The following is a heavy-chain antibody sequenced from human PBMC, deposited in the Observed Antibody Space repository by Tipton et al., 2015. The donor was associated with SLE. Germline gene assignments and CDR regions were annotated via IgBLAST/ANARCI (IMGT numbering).Heavy chain of an antibody. D-gene: IGHD2-2*01. J-gene: IGHJ4*02. V-gene: IGHV4-31*03. CDR3: ASGGRYCSSTSCYYFDS. Sequence: TLSLTCTVSGGSISSGGYYWSWIRQHPGKGLEWFGYSDYSGSNYDNPSLKSRVTISVDTSKNQFSLKLSSVTAADTAVYYCASGGRYCSSTSCYYFDSWGQGTLVTVSS. CDR2: SDYSGSN. CDR1: GGSISSGGYY.